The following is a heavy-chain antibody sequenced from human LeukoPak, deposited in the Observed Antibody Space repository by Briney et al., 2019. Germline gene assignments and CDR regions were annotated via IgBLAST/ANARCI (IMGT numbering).Heavy chain of an antibody. J-gene: IGHJ4*02. V-gene: IGHV1-2*02. Sequence: ASVKVSCKASGYTFTSYGISWVRQAPGQGLEWMGWINPNSGGTNYAQKFQGRVTMTRDTSISTAYMELSRLRSDDTAVYYCAREGTSALYYYDFWGGYYTRSIDYWGQGTLVTVSS. CDR1: GYTFTSYG. CDR2: INPNSGGT. CDR3: AREGTSALYYYDFWGGYYTRSIDY. D-gene: IGHD3-3*01.